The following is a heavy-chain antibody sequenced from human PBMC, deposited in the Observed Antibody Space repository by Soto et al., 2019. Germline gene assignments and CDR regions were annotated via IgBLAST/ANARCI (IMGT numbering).Heavy chain of an antibody. D-gene: IGHD2-15*01. J-gene: IGHJ4*02. Sequence: EVQLLESGGGLVQPGGSLRLSCAASGFTFSNYAMSWVRQAPGKGLDWVSTISVPNGSTYYADSVKGRFTISRDNSKNTLYLQMNSLRAEDTAIYYCEKRSFSPYCDGGSCYSPCDYWGQGTLVTVSS. V-gene: IGHV3-23*01. CDR2: ISVPNGST. CDR1: GFTFSNYA. CDR3: EKRSFSPYCDGGSCYSPCDY.